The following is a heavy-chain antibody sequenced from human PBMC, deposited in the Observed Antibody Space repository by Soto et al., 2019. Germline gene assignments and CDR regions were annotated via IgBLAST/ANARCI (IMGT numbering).Heavy chain of an antibody. V-gene: IGHV5-10-1*01. J-gene: IGHJ6*02. CDR2: IDPSDSYT. CDR3: ARHQRYVYGMDV. Sequence: GESLKISYKGSGYSFTSYWISWVRQMPGKGLEWMGRIDPSDSYTNYSPSFQGHVTISADKSISTAYLQWSSLKASDTAMYYGARHQRYVYGMDVWGQGTTVTVSS. CDR1: GYSFTSYW. D-gene: IGHD5-12*01.